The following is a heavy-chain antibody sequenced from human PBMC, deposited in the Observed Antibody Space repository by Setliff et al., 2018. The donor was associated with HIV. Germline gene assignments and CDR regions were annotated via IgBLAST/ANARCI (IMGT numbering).Heavy chain of an antibody. D-gene: IGHD3-22*01. Sequence: PGGSLRLSCKASGFPFGDYAMSWVRQAPGKGLEWVGFIRSEAYGGTTEYAASVKGRFTISRDDSKRIAYLQMNSLKTEDTAVYYCQTNYYDTSGYYYEARNYFEYWGQGTLVTVSS. J-gene: IGHJ4*02. CDR2: IRSEAYGGTT. CDR1: GFPFGDYA. CDR3: QTNYYDTSGYYYEARNYFEY. V-gene: IGHV3-49*04.